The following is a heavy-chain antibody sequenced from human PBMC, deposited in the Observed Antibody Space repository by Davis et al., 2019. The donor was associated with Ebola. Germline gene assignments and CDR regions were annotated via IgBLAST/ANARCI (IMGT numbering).Heavy chain of an antibody. J-gene: IGHJ4*02. CDR1: GFTFSSYG. CDR2: ISYDGSNK. D-gene: IGHD2-15*01. V-gene: IGHV3-30*18. Sequence: GESLKISCAASGFTFSSYGMHWVRQAPGKGLEWVALISYDGSNKDYADSVKGRFTISRDNSKNTLYLQMNSVKVEDTDGYYCAKAADDCSGGRCPFDYWGQGTLVTVSS. CDR3: AKAADDCSGGRCPFDY.